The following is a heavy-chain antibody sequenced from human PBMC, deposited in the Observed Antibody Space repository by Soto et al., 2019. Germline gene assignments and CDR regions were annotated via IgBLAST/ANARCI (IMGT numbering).Heavy chain of an antibody. CDR2: IIPIFGTA. J-gene: IGHJ5*02. CDR3: ARGGSSLRYNWFDP. CDR1: GGTFSSYA. Sequence: SVKVCCNASGGTFSSYAISWVRQAPGQGLEWMGGIIPIFGTANYAQKFRGRVTITADESTSTAYMELSSLRSEDTAVYYCARGGSSLRYNWFDPWGQGTLVTVSS. D-gene: IGHD6-6*01. V-gene: IGHV1-69*13.